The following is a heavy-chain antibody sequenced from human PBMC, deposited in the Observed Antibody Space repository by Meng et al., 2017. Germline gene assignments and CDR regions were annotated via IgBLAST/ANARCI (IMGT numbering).Heavy chain of an antibody. CDR3: VLWFGELSFDY. D-gene: IGHD3-10*01. J-gene: IGHJ4*02. CDR1: GYNFPDYY. V-gene: IGHV1-18*04. CDR2: ISAYNGNT. Sequence: QVQLGQSGAEVKKPGASVKVSCKPSGYNFPDYYIHWVRQAPGQGLEWMGWISAYNGNTNYAQKLQGRVTMTTDTSTSTAYMELRSLRSDDTAVYYCVLWFGELSFDYWGQGTLVTVSS.